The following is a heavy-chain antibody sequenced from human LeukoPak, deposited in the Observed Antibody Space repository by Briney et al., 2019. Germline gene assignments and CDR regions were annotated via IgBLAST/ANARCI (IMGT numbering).Heavy chain of an antibody. V-gene: IGHV4-34*01. D-gene: IGHD6-13*01. J-gene: IGHJ3*02. Sequence: SGTLSLTCAVYGGSFSGYYWSWIRQPPGKGLEWIGEINHSGSTNYNPSLKSRVTISVDTSKNQSSLKLSSVTAADTAVYYCARDQLGTRDAFDIWGQGTMVTVSS. CDR3: ARDQLGTRDAFDI. CDR2: INHSGST. CDR1: GGSFSGYY.